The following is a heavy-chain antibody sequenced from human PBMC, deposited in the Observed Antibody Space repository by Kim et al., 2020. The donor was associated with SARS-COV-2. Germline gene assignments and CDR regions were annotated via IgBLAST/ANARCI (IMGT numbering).Heavy chain of an antibody. CDR3: ARDQSVDYYGSGSYWGWFDP. V-gene: IGHV1-69*13. Sequence: SVKVSCKASGGTFSSYAISWVRQAPGQGLEWMGGIIPIFGTANYAQKFQGRVTITADESTSTAYMELSSLRSEDTAVYYCARDQSVDYYGSGSYWGWFDPWGQGTLVTVSS. J-gene: IGHJ5*02. D-gene: IGHD3-10*01. CDR2: IIPIFGTA. CDR1: GGTFSSYA.